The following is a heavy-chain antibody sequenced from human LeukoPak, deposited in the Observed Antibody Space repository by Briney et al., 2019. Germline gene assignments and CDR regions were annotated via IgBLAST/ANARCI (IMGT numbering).Heavy chain of an antibody. J-gene: IGHJ4*02. Sequence: GGSLRLSCAASGFTFSSNGMNWVRQAPGKGLEWVSYISATGGTIYYADSVKGRFTISRDNAKNSLYLQMNSLRAEDTAVYYCTRDFVEPYYFDSWGQGSLVTVSS. D-gene: IGHD1-14*01. CDR2: ISATGGTI. CDR3: TRDFVEPYYFDS. V-gene: IGHV3-48*04. CDR1: GFTFSSNG.